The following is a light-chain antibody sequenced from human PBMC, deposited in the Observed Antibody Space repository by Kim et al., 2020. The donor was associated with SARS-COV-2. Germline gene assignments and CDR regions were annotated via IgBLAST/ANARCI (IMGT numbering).Light chain of an antibody. CDR2: GAS. V-gene: IGKV3-20*01. Sequence: EIMLTQSPGTLSLSPGERATLSCRASQSVSSSYLAWYQQKPGQAPRLLIYGASSRATSIPDRFSGSGSGTDFTLTISRLEPEDFAVYYCQQYGSSQYTFGQGTKLEIK. CDR3: QQYGSSQYT. J-gene: IGKJ2*01. CDR1: QSVSSSY.